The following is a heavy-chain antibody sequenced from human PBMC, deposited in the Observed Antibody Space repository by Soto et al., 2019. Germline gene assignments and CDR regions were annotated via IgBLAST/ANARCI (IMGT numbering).Heavy chain of an antibody. CDR3: ARGVAAAGLVDY. V-gene: IGHV3-13*01. CDR2: IGTAGDT. D-gene: IGHD6-13*01. J-gene: IGHJ4*02. Sequence: GGSLRLSCAASGFTFSSYDMHWVRQATGKGLEWVSAIGTAGDTYYPGSVKGRFTISRENAKNSLYLQMNSLRAEDTAAYYCARGVAAAGLVDYWGQGTLVTVSS. CDR1: GFTFSSYD.